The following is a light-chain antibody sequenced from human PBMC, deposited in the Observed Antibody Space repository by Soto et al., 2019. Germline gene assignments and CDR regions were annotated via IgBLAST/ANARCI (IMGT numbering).Light chain of an antibody. J-gene: IGKJ4*01. V-gene: IGKV1D-12*01. CDR3: QQADSFPLT. Sequence: DILMTQSPSSVSAAVGDRVIIACRASQHISTWLAWYQQKPGEAPKLLIFAASRLQSGVPSRFSGSGSGTDFTLTINGLQPEDFATYYCQQADSFPLTCGGGTQVEV. CDR2: AAS. CDR1: QHISTW.